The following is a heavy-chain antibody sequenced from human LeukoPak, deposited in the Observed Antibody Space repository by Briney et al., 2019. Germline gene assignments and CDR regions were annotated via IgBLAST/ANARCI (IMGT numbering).Heavy chain of an antibody. V-gene: IGHV4-39*01. CDR1: SGSVSSSSYY. Sequence: PSETLSLTCTVSSGSVSSSSYYWGWIRQPPGKGLEWIGRMYYSGSTYYNPSLKSRVTISIDTSKNQFSLKLSSVTAADTALNFCARFTPDSGSATAFDIWGQGTMVTVSS. D-gene: IGHD1-26*01. CDR3: ARFTPDSGSATAFDI. CDR2: MYYSGST. J-gene: IGHJ3*02.